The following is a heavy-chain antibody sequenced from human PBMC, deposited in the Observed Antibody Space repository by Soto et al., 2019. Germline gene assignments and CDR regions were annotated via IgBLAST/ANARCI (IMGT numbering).Heavy chain of an antibody. CDR3: ARDPRNLGLDP. CDR1: GFSFSGYW. CDR2: IDGDGTNT. Sequence: LRLSCAASGFSFSGYWMFWVRQPPGKGLVWVSRIDGDGTNTDYADSVKGRFTIYRDNAKNTLYLQMNSLRAEDTAMYYCARDPRNLGLDPWGQGTLVTVSS. V-gene: IGHV3-74*01. D-gene: IGHD4-4*01. J-gene: IGHJ5*02.